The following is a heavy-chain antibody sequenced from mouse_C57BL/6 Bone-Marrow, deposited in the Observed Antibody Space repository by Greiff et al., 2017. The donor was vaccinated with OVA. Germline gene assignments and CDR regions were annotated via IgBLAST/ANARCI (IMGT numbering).Heavy chain of an antibody. CDR1: GFNIKDYY. Sequence: EVQLQQSGAELVKPGASVKLSCTASGFNIKDYYMHWVKQRTEQGLEWIGRIDPEDGETKYAPKFQGKAPITVDTSSNTAYLHLSSLTSEDTAVYYCASDSSGYVDYFDDWGQGTTLTVSS. D-gene: IGHD3-2*02. CDR2: IDPEDGET. CDR3: ASDSSGYVDYFDD. J-gene: IGHJ2*01. V-gene: IGHV14-2*01.